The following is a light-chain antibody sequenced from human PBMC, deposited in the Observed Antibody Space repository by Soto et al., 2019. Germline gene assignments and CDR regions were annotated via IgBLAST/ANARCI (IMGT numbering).Light chain of an antibody. J-gene: IGLJ1*01. CDR1: SSDVGGYNY. CDR2: DVT. Sequence: QSALTQPASVSGSPGQSITISCTGTSSDVGGYNYVSWYQQHPGKAPKLMIYDVTNRPSGVSNRFSGSKSGNTASLTISGLQADDEADYYSSSYSSSNTRVFGSGSKVTVL. V-gene: IGLV2-14*03. CDR3: SSYSSSNTRV.